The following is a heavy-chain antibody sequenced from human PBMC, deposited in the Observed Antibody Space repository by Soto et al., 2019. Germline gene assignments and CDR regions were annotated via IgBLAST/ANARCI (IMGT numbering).Heavy chain of an antibody. J-gene: IGHJ4*02. V-gene: IGHV4-34*01. CDR2: INHSGST. CDR1: GGSFSGYY. Sequence: SETLSLTCAVYGGSFSGYYWSWIRQPPGKGLEWIGEINHSGSTNYNPSLKSRVTISVDTSKNQFSLKLSSVTAADTAVYYCASAYSSSSVDDWGQGSLVTVSS. CDR3: ASAYSSSSVDD. D-gene: IGHD6-6*01.